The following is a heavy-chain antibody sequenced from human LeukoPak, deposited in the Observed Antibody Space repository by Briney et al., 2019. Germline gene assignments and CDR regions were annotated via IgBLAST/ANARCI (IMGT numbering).Heavy chain of an antibody. J-gene: IGHJ5*02. V-gene: IGHV3-30*03. CDR1: GFTVSSNY. Sequence: GGSLRLSCAASGFTVSSNYMSWVRQAPGKGLEWVAVISYDGSNKYYADSVKGRFTISRDNSKNTLYLQMNSLRAEDTAVYYCARDSRRDFWSGLGWFDPWGQGTLVTVSS. CDR3: ARDSRRDFWSGLGWFDP. D-gene: IGHD3-3*01. CDR2: ISYDGSNK.